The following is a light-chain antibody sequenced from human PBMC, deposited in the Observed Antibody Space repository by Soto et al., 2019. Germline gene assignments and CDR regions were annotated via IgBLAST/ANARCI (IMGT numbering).Light chain of an antibody. V-gene: IGKV3-20*01. CDR1: QSVNNN. CDR3: QQYGSSGT. J-gene: IGKJ1*01. CDR2: GAS. Sequence: VMTQSPLTLSVSPRERPTLSCTASQSVNNNVAWYQQKPGQAPRLLIYGASNRATGIPDRFSGSGSGTDFTLTISRLEPEDFAVYYCQQYGSSGTFGQGAKVDIK.